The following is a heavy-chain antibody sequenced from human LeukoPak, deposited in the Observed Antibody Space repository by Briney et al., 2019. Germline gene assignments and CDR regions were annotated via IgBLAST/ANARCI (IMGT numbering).Heavy chain of an antibody. CDR3: ARAHDFWSGYSDVFDY. V-gene: IGHV4-61*02. J-gene: IGHJ4*02. Sequence: SETLSLTCTVSGGSISSGSYYWSWIRQPAGKGLEWIGRIYTSGSNNYNPSLKSRVTISVDTSKNQFSLKLSSVTAADTAVYYCARAHDFWSGYSDVFDYWGQGTLVTVSS. CDR2: IYTSGSN. D-gene: IGHD3-3*01. CDR1: GGSISSGSYY.